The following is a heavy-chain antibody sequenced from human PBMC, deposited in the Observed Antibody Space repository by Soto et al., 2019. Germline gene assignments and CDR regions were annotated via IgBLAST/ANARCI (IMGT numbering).Heavy chain of an antibody. D-gene: IGHD2-21*02. V-gene: IGHV3-23*01. CDR2: ISGSGDDT. J-gene: IGHJ4*02. CDR3: ATKGRDIVVVTATGGFDY. Sequence: GGSLRLSCAASGFTFSSYAMSWVRQAPGKGLEWVSVISGSGDDTYYADSVKGRFTISRDNSKNTLYLQMNSLRAEDTAVYYCATKGRDIVVVTATGGFDYWGQGTLVTVSS. CDR1: GFTFSSYA.